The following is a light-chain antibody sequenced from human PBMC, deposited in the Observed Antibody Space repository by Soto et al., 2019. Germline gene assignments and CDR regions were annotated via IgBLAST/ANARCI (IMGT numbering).Light chain of an antibody. Sequence: EIVLTQSPGTLSLSPGERATLSCRATESAVSNYLAWYQLKPGQAPRLLIYDASSRATGIPDRFSGSGSGTDFTLTISRLEPEDFAVYYCQQYGSAWTFGQGTKVDIK. J-gene: IGKJ1*01. CDR3: QQYGSAWT. CDR2: DAS. CDR1: ESAVSNY. V-gene: IGKV3-20*01.